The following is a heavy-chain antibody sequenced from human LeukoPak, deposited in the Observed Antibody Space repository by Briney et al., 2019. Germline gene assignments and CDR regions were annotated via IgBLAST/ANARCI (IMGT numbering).Heavy chain of an antibody. CDR3: ARLDNYYDSSGYFDY. D-gene: IGHD3-22*01. J-gene: IGHJ4*02. Sequence: GESLKISCKGSGYSFTNYWIAWVRQLPGKGLEWMGIIYPGDSDTRYSPSFQGQVTISADKSISTAYLQWSSLKASDTAMYYCARLDNYYDSSGYFDYWGQGTLVTVSS. CDR1: GYSFTNYW. V-gene: IGHV5-51*01. CDR2: IYPGDSDT.